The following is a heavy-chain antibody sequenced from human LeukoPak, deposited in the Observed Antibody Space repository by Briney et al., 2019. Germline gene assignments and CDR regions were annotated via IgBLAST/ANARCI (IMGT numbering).Heavy chain of an antibody. D-gene: IGHD6-13*01. CDR2: IYYSGST. Sequence: SETLSLTCTVSGGSISSSSYYWGWIRQPPGKGLEWIGSIYYSGSTYYNPSLKSRVTISVDTSKNQFSLKLSSVTAADTAVYYCARGTSSSDYWGQGTLVTVSS. J-gene: IGHJ4*02. CDR1: GGSISSSSYY. CDR3: ARGTSSSDY. V-gene: IGHV4-39*01.